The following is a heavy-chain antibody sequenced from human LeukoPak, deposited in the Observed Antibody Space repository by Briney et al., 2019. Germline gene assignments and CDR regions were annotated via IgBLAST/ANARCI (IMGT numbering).Heavy chain of an antibody. J-gene: IGHJ3*02. CDR2: ISSSSSYI. V-gene: IGHV3-21*01. D-gene: IGHD3-10*01. CDR3: AITMVRGVIRGLGAFDI. CDR1: GFTFSSYS. Sequence: GGSLRLSCAASGFTFSSYSMNWVRQAPGKGLEWVSSISSSSSYIYYADSVKGRFTISRDNAKNSLYLQMNSLRAEDTAVYYCAITMVRGVIRGLGAFDIWGQGTMVTVSS.